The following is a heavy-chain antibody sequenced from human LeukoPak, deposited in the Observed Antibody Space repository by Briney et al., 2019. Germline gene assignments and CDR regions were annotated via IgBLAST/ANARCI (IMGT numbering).Heavy chain of an antibody. Sequence: SVNVSFTASGGTFSIYAISWVRQAPGQGHEWMGGIIPIFGTANYAQKFQGRVTITADEATSTAYMELSSLRSEDTAVYYCARDLAYCGGDCYSPSFDYWGQGTLVTVSS. J-gene: IGHJ4*02. CDR1: GGTFSIYA. CDR2: IIPIFGTA. D-gene: IGHD2-21*02. CDR3: ARDLAYCGGDCYSPSFDY. V-gene: IGHV1-69*13.